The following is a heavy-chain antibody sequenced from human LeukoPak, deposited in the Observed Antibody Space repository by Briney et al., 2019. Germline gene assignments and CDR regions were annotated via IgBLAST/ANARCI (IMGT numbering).Heavy chain of an antibody. CDR1: GFTFSSYS. D-gene: IGHD1-26*01. J-gene: IGHJ4*02. CDR3: ARTYSGSYLAPDY. V-gene: IGHV3-48*01. CDR2: ISTSSNTI. Sequence: PGGSLRLSCAASGFTFSSYSMNWVRQTPGKGLEWISYISTSSNTIYYADSVKGRFTISRDNAKNSLYLQMNSLRAEDTAVYYCARTYSGSYLAPDYWGQGTLVTVSS.